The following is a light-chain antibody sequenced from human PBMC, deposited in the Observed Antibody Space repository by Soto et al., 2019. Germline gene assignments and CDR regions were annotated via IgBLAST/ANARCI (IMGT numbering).Light chain of an antibody. CDR1: QGIGSY. J-gene: IGKJ4*01. V-gene: IGKV1-9*01. CDR3: KQLSTYPST. CDR2: AAS. Sequence: IQLTQSPSPLSASVVDRVTITCRASQGIGSYLAWYQQEPGEAPKLLIFAASTLQSGAPSRFSGSGSGTDFNLTISSLQAEDFATYSCKQLSTYPSTVGGVTQV.